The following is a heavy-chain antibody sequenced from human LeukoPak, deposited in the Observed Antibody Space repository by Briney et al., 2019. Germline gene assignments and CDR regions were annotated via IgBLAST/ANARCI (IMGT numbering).Heavy chain of an antibody. CDR3: ARYGSSWYRFDY. CDR2: IYYSGST. Sequence: PSETLSLTCTVSGGSISSSSYYWGWIRQPPGKGLEWIGSIYYSGSTYYNPSLKSRVTISVDTSKNQFPLKLSSVTAADTAVYYCARYGSSWYRFDYWGQGTLVTVSS. V-gene: IGHV4-39*01. D-gene: IGHD6-13*01. CDR1: GGSISSSSYY. J-gene: IGHJ4*02.